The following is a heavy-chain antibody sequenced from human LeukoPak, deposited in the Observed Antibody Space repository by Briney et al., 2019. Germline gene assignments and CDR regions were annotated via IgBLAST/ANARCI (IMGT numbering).Heavy chain of an antibody. CDR3: AITFGVVMRTGSNFDY. J-gene: IGHJ4*02. CDR2: IYYSGST. D-gene: IGHD3-3*01. CDR1: GGSISSSSYY. V-gene: IGHV4-39*07. Sequence: PSETLSLTCTVSGGSISSSSYYWGWIRQPPGKGLEWIGSIYYSGSTYYNPSLKSRVTISVDRSKNQFSLKLSSVTAADTAVYYCAITFGVVMRTGSNFDYWGQGTLVTVSS.